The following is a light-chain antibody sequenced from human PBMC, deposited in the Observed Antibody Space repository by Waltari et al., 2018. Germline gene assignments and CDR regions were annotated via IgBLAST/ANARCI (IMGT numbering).Light chain of an antibody. V-gene: IGLV8-61*01. CDR1: SGSVSTTSY. J-gene: IGLJ3*02. CDR2: KGT. Sequence: QTVVTQEPSLSVSPGGTVTLTCAFTSGSVSTTSYSTGYQQTPGQPPRTLVYKGTSRSSGVPDRFSGSVLGNTVALTITGAQADDESNYYCSLYMGSGIWVFGGGTKLTVL. CDR3: SLYMGSGIWV.